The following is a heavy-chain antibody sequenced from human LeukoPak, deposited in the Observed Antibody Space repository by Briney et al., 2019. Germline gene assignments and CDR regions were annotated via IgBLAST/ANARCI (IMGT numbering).Heavy chain of an antibody. J-gene: IGHJ4*02. CDR3: VQSTAWYRSSWYLIY. D-gene: IGHD6-13*01. Sequence: GSLRLSCAASGFTFSNYGMNWARQAPGKGLEWVSGIGSGSGGRTYYADSVKGRFSISRDNSRDTLNLQMNSLRAEDTAIYYCVQSTAWYRSSWYLIYWGQGILVTVSS. V-gene: IGHV3-23*01. CDR1: GFTFSNYG. CDR2: IGSGSGGRT.